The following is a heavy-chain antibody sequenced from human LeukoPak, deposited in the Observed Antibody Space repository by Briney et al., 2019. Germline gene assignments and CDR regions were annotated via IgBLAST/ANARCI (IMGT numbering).Heavy chain of an antibody. Sequence: GGSLRLSCAASGFTFSRYGMHWVRQTPDKGLEWVAVISLDGSNKYYAESLKGRSTISRDNSKNTLYLQVNSLRPDDTAVYYCAKDQTEVAGTFDYWGQGTLVTVSS. CDR2: ISLDGSNK. V-gene: IGHV3-30*18. CDR1: GFTFSRYG. D-gene: IGHD6-19*01. J-gene: IGHJ4*02. CDR3: AKDQTEVAGTFDY.